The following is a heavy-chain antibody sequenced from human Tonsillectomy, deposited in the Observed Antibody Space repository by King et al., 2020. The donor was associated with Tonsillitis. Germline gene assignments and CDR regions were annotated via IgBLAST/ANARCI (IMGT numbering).Heavy chain of an antibody. J-gene: IGHJ4*02. D-gene: IGHD2-21*02. CDR3: ARDFEAYCGGDCYSGDY. V-gene: IGHV3-33*08. CDR2: IYYDGKNK. CDR1: GFTFSSYG. Sequence: VQLVESGGGVVQPGRSLRLPCAASGFTFSSYGMHWVRQAPGKGLEGGAVIYYDGKNKYYADSVKGRFTISRDNSKNTLYLQMSSLRAEDTAVYYCARDFEAYCGGDCYSGDYWGQGTLVTVSS.